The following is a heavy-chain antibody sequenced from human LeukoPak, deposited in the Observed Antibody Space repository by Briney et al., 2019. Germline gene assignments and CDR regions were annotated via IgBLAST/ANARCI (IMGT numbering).Heavy chain of an antibody. V-gene: IGHV1-8*01. D-gene: IGHD3-22*01. Sequence: ASVKVSCKASGYTFTSYDINWVRQATGQGLEWMGWMNPNTGNTGYAQKFQGRVTMTRDTSISTAYMELSSLRSDDTAVYYCARGFGWLLPTDAFDIWGQGTMVTVSS. J-gene: IGHJ3*02. CDR1: GYTFTSYD. CDR3: ARGFGWLLPTDAFDI. CDR2: MNPNTGNT.